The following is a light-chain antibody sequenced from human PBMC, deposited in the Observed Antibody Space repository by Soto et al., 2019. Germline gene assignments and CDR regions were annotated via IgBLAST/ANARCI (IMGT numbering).Light chain of an antibody. CDR2: HAS. Sequence: AIQLTQSPSSLSASVGDRVTITCRASQGISSALAWYQQKPGKAPKLLIYHASSLESGVPSRFSGSGSGTDFTLTISSLQPEDFATYYCQQFNNLWTFGQGTKVDI. CDR1: QGISSA. V-gene: IGKV1D-13*01. CDR3: QQFNNLWT. J-gene: IGKJ1*01.